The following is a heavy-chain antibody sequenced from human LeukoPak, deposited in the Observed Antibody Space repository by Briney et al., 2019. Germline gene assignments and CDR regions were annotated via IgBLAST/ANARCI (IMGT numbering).Heavy chain of an antibody. CDR2: IYSGGST. D-gene: IGHD3-22*01. V-gene: IGHV3-66*01. J-gene: IGHJ4*02. Sequence: GSLRLSCAASGFTVSSNYMSWVRQAPGKGLEWVSVIYSGGSTYYADSVKGRFTISRDNSKNTLYLQMNSLRAEDTAVYYCARDPYYYDSSGYFGDYWGQGTLVTVSS. CDR3: ARDPYYYDSSGYFGDY. CDR1: GFTVSSNY.